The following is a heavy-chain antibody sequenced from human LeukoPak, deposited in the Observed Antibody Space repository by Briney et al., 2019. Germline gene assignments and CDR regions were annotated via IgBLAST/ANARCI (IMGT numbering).Heavy chain of an antibody. Sequence: PSETLSLTCAVYGGSFSGYYWSWIRQPPGKGLEWIGEINHSGSTNYNPSLKSRVTISVDTSKNQFSLKLSSVTAADTAVYYCARRGASHRTGTAIAALDYWGQGTLVTVSS. CDR1: GGSFSGYY. CDR2: INHSGST. D-gene: IGHD1-1*01. V-gene: IGHV4-34*01. CDR3: ARRGASHRTGTAIAALDY. J-gene: IGHJ4*02.